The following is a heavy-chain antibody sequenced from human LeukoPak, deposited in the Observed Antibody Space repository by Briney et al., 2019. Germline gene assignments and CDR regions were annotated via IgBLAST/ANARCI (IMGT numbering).Heavy chain of an antibody. Sequence: ETLSLTCAVSGDSMSGTNWWSWVRQSPGKGLEWVSAISGRDGSTYYADSVKGRFTISRENSKNTLYLQMKSLRAEDTAVYYCANPPTVTKIRLDSWGQGTLVTVSS. V-gene: IGHV3-23*01. CDR3: ANPPTVTKIRLDS. CDR1: GDSMSGTN. J-gene: IGHJ5*01. CDR2: ISGRDGST. D-gene: IGHD4-17*01.